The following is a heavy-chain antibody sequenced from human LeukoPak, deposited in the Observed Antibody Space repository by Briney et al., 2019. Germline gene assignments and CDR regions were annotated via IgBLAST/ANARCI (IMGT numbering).Heavy chain of an antibody. J-gene: IGHJ4*02. CDR1: GVSISSGDYY. CDR2: IYYSGST. V-gene: IGHV4-30-4*01. Sequence: MTSETLSLTCTVSGVSISSGDYYWSWIRQPPGKGLEWIGYIYYSGSTYYNPSLKSRVTISVDTSKNQFSLKLSSVTAADTAVYYCARISRSTCFDYWGQGTLVTVSS. D-gene: IGHD2-15*01. CDR3: ARISRSTCFDY.